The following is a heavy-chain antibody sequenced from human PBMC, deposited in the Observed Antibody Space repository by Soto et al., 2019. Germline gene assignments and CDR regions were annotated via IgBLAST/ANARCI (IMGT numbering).Heavy chain of an antibody. J-gene: IGHJ6*03. V-gene: IGHV3-23*01. CDR2: ISGSGGRTT. CDR1: GFTFSSYA. CDR3: AKDSVIYALPEYYYYYMDV. D-gene: IGHD2-21*01. Sequence: QPGGSLRLSCAASGFTFSSYAMSWVRQVPGKGLEWVSSISGSGGRTTYYADSVKGRFTISRDNSKNTVYLQMNSLRAEDTAVYYCAKDSVIYALPEYYYYYMDVWGKGTTVTVSS.